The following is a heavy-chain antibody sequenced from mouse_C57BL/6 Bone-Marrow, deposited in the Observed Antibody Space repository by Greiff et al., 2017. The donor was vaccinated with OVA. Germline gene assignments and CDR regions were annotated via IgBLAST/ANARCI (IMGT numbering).Heavy chain of an antibody. Sequence: VQLQQSGPELVKPGDSVKISCKASGYSFTGYFMNWVMQSHGKSLEWIGRINPYNGDTFYNQKFKGKATLTVDKSSSTAHMELRSLTSEDSAVDDCARSGEWYYYGSGLAYWGQGTLVTVSA. CDR1: GYSFTGYF. CDR2: INPYNGDT. V-gene: IGHV1-20*01. CDR3: ARSGEWYYYGSGLAY. D-gene: IGHD1-1*01. J-gene: IGHJ3*01.